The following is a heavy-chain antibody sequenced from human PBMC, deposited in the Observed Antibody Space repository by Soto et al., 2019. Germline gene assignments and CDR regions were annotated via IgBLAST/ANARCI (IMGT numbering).Heavy chain of an antibody. V-gene: IGHV3-15*01. CDR2: IKTEGDGGTR. J-gene: IGHJ4*02. Sequence: EVHLVESGGGLVEPGGSLRLSCAASGFSFRKAYMSWVRQAPGRGPEWVGRIKTEGDGGTREYAAPVRGRFSISRDDSRSTLYLQMNSLKSGDTAIYYCTTWLEGPSGWVDNGGQGTLVTVSS. D-gene: IGHD6-19*01. CDR1: GFSFRKAY. CDR3: TTWLEGPSGWVDN.